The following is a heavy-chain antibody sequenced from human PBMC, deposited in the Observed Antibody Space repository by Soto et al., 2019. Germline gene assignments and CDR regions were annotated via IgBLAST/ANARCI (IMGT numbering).Heavy chain of an antibody. CDR1: GYTFTSYG. D-gene: IGHD6-13*01. CDR3: ARVGGDSSSWSYYYYYMDV. CDR2: ISAYNGNT. J-gene: IGHJ6*03. V-gene: IGHV1-18*01. Sequence: ASVKVSCKASGYTFTSYGISWVRQAPGQGLEWMGWISAYNGNTNYAQKLQGRVTMTTDTSTSTAYMELRSLTSDDTAVYYCARVGGDSSSWSYYYYYMDVWGKGTTVTVSS.